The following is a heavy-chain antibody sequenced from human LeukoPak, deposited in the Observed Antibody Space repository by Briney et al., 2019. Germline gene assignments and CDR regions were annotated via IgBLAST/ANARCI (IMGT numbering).Heavy chain of an antibody. J-gene: IGHJ4*02. CDR2: IYYSGST. CDR1: GGPISSGDYY. D-gene: IGHD3-22*01. CDR3: ARSYTTYYYDSSGYYYDY. Sequence: SETLSLTCTVSGGPISSGDYYWSWIRQPPGKGLEWIGYIYYSGSTSYNPSLKSRVTISVDTSKNQFSLKLSSVTAADTAVYYCARSYTTYYYDSSGYYYDYWGQGTLVTVSS. V-gene: IGHV4-30-4*02.